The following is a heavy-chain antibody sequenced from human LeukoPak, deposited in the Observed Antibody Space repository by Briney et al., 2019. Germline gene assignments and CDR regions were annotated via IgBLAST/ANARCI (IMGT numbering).Heavy chain of an antibody. CDR1: GFTFINYA. V-gene: IGHV3-23*01. J-gene: IGHJ6*03. D-gene: IGHD4-17*01. Sequence: GGSLRLSCAASGFTFINYALIWVRQVPGKGPEWVSCVSGTGHYKHYADSVKGRFTISRDNSKNTLYLQMNSLRAEDTAIYYCVKDAVYGKHDYYFYYMDVWGKGTTVTVSS. CDR3: VKDAVYGKHDYYFYYMDV. CDR2: VSGTGHYK.